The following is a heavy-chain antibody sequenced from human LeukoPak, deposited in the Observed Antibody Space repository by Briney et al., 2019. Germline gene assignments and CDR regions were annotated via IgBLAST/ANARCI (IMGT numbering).Heavy chain of an antibody. V-gene: IGHV1-69*13. CDR1: GYTFTSYG. Sequence: SVTVSCKASGYTFTSYGISWVRQAPGQGLEWMGGIIPIFGTANYAQKFQGRVTITADESTSTAYMELSSLRSEDTAVYYCARVRGDYGDYVVDYWGQGTLVTVSS. D-gene: IGHD4-17*01. CDR2: IIPIFGTA. CDR3: ARVRGDYGDYVVDY. J-gene: IGHJ4*02.